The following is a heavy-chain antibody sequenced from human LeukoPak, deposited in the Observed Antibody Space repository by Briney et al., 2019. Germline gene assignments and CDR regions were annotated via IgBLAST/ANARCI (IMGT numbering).Heavy chain of an antibody. D-gene: IGHD4-23*01. CDR2: IYSGGST. CDR3: ARGGGGRTGYYYYYGMDV. J-gene: IGHJ6*02. CDR1: GFTVSSNY. Sequence: PGGSLRLSCAASGFTVSSNYMSWVRQAPGKGLGWVSGIYSGGSTYYADSVKGRFTISRDNSKNTLYLQMNSLRAEDTAVYYCARGGGGRTGYYYYYGMDVWGQGTTVTVSS. V-gene: IGHV3-53*01.